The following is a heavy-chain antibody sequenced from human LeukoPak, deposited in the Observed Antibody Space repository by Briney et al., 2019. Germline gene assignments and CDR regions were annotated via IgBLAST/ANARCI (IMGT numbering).Heavy chain of an antibody. J-gene: IGHJ6*03. V-gene: IGHV1-69*13. Sequence: ASVKVSCKASGGTFSSYAISWVRQAPGQGLEWMGGIIPILGTANYAQKFQGRVTITADESTSTAYMELSSLRSEDTAVYYCARGSNHYYGSGSADYYYYYMDVWGKGTTVTISS. D-gene: IGHD3-10*01. CDR1: GGTFSSYA. CDR2: IIPILGTA. CDR3: ARGSNHYYGSGSADYYYYYMDV.